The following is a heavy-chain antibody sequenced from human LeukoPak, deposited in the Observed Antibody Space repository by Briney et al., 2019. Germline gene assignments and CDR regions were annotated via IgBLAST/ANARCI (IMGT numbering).Heavy chain of an antibody. CDR2: IYYSGST. J-gene: IGHJ4*02. V-gene: IGHV4-31*03. CDR1: GRSIRSGGYS. D-gene: IGHD3-10*01. Sequence: TQSLSLTCSVSGRSIRSGGYSSSCIRQHPGKGLELTGYIYYSGSTYYNPSLKSRVTISVDTSKNQLSLKLSSVTAADTAVYYCASNPITMVRGVIPTGGQGTLVTVSS. CDR3: ASNPITMVRGVIPT.